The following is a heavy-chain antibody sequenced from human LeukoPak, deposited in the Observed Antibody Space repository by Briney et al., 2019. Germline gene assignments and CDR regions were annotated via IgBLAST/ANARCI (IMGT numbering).Heavy chain of an antibody. J-gene: IGHJ3*02. CDR2: IYSGGST. V-gene: IGHV3-66*01. Sequence: GGSLRLSCAASGFTVSSNYMSWVRQAPGKGLEWVSVIYSGGSTYHADSVKGRFTISRDNSKNTLYLQMDSLRDEDTAVYYCARIVAGGAFDIWGQGTMVTVSS. D-gene: IGHD1-26*01. CDR3: ARIVAGGAFDI. CDR1: GFTVSSNY.